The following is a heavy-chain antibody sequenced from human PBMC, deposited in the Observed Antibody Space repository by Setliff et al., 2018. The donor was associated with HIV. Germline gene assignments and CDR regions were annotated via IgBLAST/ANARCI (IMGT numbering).Heavy chain of an antibody. Sequence: PSETLSLTCTVSGDSISNYYWSWIRQPPGKGLEWIGHIYYSGSTDYNPSLTSRVIISVDPSKNQFTLMLNSVTAADTAVYYCASQPYNSGWFGGWFDPWGQGTLGTVSS. CDR1: GDSISNYY. V-gene: IGHV4-59*12. D-gene: IGHD6-19*01. J-gene: IGHJ5*02. CDR2: IYYSGST. CDR3: ASQPYNSGWFGGWFDP.